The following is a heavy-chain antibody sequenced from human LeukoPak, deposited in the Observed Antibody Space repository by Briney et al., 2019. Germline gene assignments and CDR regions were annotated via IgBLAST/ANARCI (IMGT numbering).Heavy chain of an antibody. CDR2: INWNGGST. V-gene: IGHV3-20*04. J-gene: IGHJ4*02. Sequence: GGSLRLSCAASGFTFDDYGMSWVRQAPGKGLEWVSGINWNGGSTGYADSVKGRFTISRDNAKNSLYLQMNSLRAEDTAVYYCAREMTYYYDSSGYPTDYWGQGTLVTVSS. D-gene: IGHD3-22*01. CDR3: AREMTYYYDSSGYPTDY. CDR1: GFTFDDYG.